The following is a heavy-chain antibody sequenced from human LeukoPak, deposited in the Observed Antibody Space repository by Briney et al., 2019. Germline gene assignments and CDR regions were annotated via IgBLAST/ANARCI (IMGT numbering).Heavy chain of an antibody. D-gene: IGHD2-21*02. CDR1: GYTFTGYY. CDR2: INPNSGGT. CDR3: ARDEGTDVVVTDDYYFDY. J-gene: IGHJ4*02. V-gene: IGHV1-2*06. Sequence: ASVKVSCKASGYTFTGYYMHWVRQAPGQGLEWMGRINPNSGGTNYAQKFQGRVTMTRDTSISTAYMELSRLRSDDTAVYYCARDEGTDVVVTDDYYFDYWGQGTLVTVSS.